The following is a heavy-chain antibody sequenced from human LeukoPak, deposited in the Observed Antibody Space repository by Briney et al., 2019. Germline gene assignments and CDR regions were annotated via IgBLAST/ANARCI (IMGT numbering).Heavy chain of an antibody. D-gene: IGHD3-16*01. CDR1: GFTFNDYY. V-gene: IGHV3-11*06. CDR2: ISSSGSYT. Sequence: GGSLRLSCAASGFTFNDYYMTWIRQAPGKGLEWVSYISSSGSYTKYADSMKGRFTISRNNAKNSLSLHMNSLRAEDTAVYYCARFIWGRPFDYWGQGSLVTVSS. J-gene: IGHJ4*02. CDR3: ARFIWGRPFDY.